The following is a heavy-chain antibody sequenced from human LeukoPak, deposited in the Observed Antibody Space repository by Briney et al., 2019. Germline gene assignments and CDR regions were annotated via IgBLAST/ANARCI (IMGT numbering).Heavy chain of an antibody. Sequence: SETLSLTCTVSGGSISSSSYYWGWIRQPPGKGLEWIGSIYYRGITYYNPSLKSRVTISVDTSRNQFSLKLSSVTAADTAVYYCARVVYDSSTYPKSYFDFWGQGTLVTVSS. CDR1: GGSISSSSYY. J-gene: IGHJ4*02. D-gene: IGHD3-22*01. V-gene: IGHV4-39*07. CDR2: IYYRGIT. CDR3: ARVVYDSSTYPKSYFDF.